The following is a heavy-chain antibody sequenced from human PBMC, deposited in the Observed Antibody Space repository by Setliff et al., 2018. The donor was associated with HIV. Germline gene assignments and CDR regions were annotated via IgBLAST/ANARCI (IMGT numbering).Heavy chain of an antibody. D-gene: IGHD5-18*01. J-gene: IGHJ4*02. CDR1: GGSFSGYY. CDR2: IFHSGNT. Sequence: PSETLSLTCAVYGGSFSGYYWSWIRQPPGKGLEWIGYIFHSGNTYYTPSLKSRVTISEDRSKNQFSLNMTSVTAADTAVYYCASHERGNSYGLVYWGQGMLVTVSS. CDR3: ASHERGNSYGLVY. V-gene: IGHV4-34*12.